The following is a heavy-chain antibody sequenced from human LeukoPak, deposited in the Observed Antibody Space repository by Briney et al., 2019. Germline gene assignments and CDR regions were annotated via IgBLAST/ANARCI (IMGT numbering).Heavy chain of an antibody. V-gene: IGHV3-53*01. Sequence: GGSLRLSCAASGFSVSSYDLNWVRQAPGKGLEWVSVIYRRGDIDYADSVKGRFSVSRDSYGNTLYLQMNSLRGEDTAVYYCAKVYSARTYAFDMWGQGTVVSVSA. CDR1: GFSVSSYD. CDR2: IYRRGDI. J-gene: IGHJ3*02. D-gene: IGHD6-6*01. CDR3: AKVYSARTYAFDM.